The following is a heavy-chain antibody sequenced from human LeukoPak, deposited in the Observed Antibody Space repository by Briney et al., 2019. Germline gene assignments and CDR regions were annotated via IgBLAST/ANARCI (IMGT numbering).Heavy chain of an antibody. J-gene: IGHJ3*02. D-gene: IGHD3-22*01. CDR2: IYYSGST. CDR1: GGSISSSSYY. CDR3: ARVERTLGLWLSLHDAFDI. V-gene: IGHV4-39*07. Sequence: SETLSLTCTVSGGSISSSSYYWGWIRQPPGKGLEWIGSIYYSGSTNYNPSLKSRVTISVDTSKNQFSLKLSSVTAADTAVYYCARVERTLGLWLSLHDAFDIWGQGTMVTVSS.